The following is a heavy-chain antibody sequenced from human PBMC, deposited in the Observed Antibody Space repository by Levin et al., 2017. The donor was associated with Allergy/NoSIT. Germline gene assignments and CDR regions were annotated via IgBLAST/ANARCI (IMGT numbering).Heavy chain of an antibody. V-gene: IGHV3-33*01. J-gene: IGHJ4*02. D-gene: IGHD3-10*01. Sequence: GGSLRLSCAASGFTFSSYGMHWVRQAPGKGLEWVAVIWYDGSNKYYADSVKGRFTISRDNSKNTLYLQMNSLRAEDTAVYYCARETRITMVQGVIGGADYWGQGTLVTVSS. CDR3: ARETRITMVQGVIGGADY. CDR2: IWYDGSNK. CDR1: GFTFSSYG.